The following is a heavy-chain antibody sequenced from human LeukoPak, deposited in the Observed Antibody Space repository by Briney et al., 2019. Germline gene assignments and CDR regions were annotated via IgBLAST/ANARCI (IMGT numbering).Heavy chain of an antibody. V-gene: IGHV4-59*01. CDR3: ARSGYSYGLVDC. CDR1: GGSIGSDY. J-gene: IGHJ4*02. D-gene: IGHD5-18*01. CDR2: IYYNGDT. Sequence: SETLSLTCTVSGGSIGSDYWSWIRQPPGKGLEWIGYIYYNGDTNYNPSLKSRVTISVDTSKNQFSLKLSSVTAADTAVYYCARSGYSYGLVDCWGQGTLVTVSS.